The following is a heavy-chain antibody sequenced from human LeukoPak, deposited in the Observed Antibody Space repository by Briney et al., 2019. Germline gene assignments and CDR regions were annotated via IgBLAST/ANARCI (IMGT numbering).Heavy chain of an antibody. CDR1: GGTFSSYA. CDR3: ASEGEEYYDFHPSLRLDY. V-gene: IGHV1-69*04. Sequence: GSSVKVSCKASGGTFSSYAISWVRQAPGQGLEWMGRIIPILGIANYAQKFQGRVTITADKSTSTAYMELSSLRSADTAVYYCASEGEEYYDFHPSLRLDYWGQGTLVTVSS. D-gene: IGHD3-3*01. J-gene: IGHJ4*02. CDR2: IIPILGIA.